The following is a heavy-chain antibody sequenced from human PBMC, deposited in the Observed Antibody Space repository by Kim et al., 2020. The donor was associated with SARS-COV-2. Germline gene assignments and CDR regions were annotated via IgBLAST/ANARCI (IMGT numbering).Heavy chain of an antibody. D-gene: IGHD3-10*01. J-gene: IGHJ4*02. Sequence: GGSLRLSCAASGFAFSSFALSWVRQAPGKGLEWVSAIGGSAGSTSYADSVKGRFTISRDNSKNTLYLQMNSLRADDTAVYYCAKNYYGSGSSDYWVQGTLVTVSS. V-gene: IGHV3-23*01. CDR2: IGGSAGST. CDR3: AKNYYGSGSSDY. CDR1: GFAFSSFA.